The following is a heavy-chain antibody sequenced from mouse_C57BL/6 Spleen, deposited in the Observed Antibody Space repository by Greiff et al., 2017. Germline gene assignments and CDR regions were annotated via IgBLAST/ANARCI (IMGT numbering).Heavy chain of an antibody. J-gene: IGHJ4*01. CDR3: ARRGISYAMDY. V-gene: IGHV1-52*01. CDR2: FDPSDSET. CDR1: GYTFTSYW. Sequence: VQLQQPGAELVRPGSSVKLSCKASGYTFTSYWMHWVKQRPIQGLEWIGNFDPSDSETHYNQKFKDKATLTVDKSSSTAYMQLSSLTSEDSAVYDCARRGISYAMDYWGQGTSVTVSS.